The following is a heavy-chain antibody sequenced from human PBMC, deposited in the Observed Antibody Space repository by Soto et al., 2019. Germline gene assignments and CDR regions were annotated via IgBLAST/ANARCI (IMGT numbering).Heavy chain of an antibody. CDR1: GGSISSSIYY. CDR3: ARHKTYYTSGSFFDY. D-gene: IGHD3-10*01. J-gene: IGHJ4*02. CDR2: IYYIGST. V-gene: IGHV4-39*01. Sequence: SETLSLTCTVSGGSISSSIYYWGWIRQPPGKGLEWIGSIYYIGSTYYNPSLKSRVTLSVDTSKSRFSLRLSSVTAADTAVYYCARHKTYYTSGSFFDYWGQGTLVTVSS.